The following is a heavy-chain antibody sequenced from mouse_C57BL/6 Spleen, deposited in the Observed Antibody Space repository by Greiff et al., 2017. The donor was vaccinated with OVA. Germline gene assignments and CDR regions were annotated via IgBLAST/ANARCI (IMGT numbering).Heavy chain of an antibody. Sequence: VQLQQSGPELVKPGASVKISCKASGYTFTDYYMNWVKQSHGKSLEWIGDINPNNGGTSYNQKFKGKATLTVDKSSSTAYMELRSLTSEDSAVYYWARPLLDYSNNGYAMDYWGQGTSVTVSS. J-gene: IGHJ4*01. V-gene: IGHV1-26*01. CDR2: INPNNGGT. CDR1: GYTFTDYY. D-gene: IGHD2-5*01. CDR3: ARPLLDYSNNGYAMDY.